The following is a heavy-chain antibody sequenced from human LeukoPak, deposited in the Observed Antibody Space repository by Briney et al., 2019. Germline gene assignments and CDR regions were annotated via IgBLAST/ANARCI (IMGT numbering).Heavy chain of an antibody. D-gene: IGHD6-13*01. Sequence: PAGNLCLTSSASGFTFSNNAWHRDAHGQGNEWKWVTIITYDGTNKYHTYYVKVRITMSTDNSKNTLYLNMISLRAEDMADYYCARAAGEEQLTSYFDYWGQGRLVTVSS. V-gene: IGHV3-30*04. J-gene: IGHJ4*02. CDR1: GFTFSNNA. CDR2: ITYDGTNK. CDR3: ARAAGEEQLTSYFDY.